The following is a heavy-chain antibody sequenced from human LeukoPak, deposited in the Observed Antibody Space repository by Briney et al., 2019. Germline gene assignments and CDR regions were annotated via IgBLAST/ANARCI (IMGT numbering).Heavy chain of an antibody. CDR2: IQEDGSYI. D-gene: IGHD5-12*01. CDR3: ARDSTWQLDY. CDR1: GFTFSRHW. V-gene: IGHV3-7*03. Sequence: GGSLRLFCAASGFTFSRHWMTWVRQAPGKGLEWVANIQEDGSYIYYVDSVRGRFTISRDNTKNSLFLQMNSLRADDTAVYFCARDSTWQLDYWGQGTLVTVSS. J-gene: IGHJ4*02.